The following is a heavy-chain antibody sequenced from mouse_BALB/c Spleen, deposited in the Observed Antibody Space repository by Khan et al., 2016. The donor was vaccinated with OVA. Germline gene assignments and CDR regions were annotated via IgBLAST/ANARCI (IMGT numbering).Heavy chain of an antibody. D-gene: IGHD2-2*01. CDR3: ARGYDFFAY. J-gene: IGHJ3*01. CDR2: VNPNTGGT. V-gene: IGHV1-26*01. Sequence: VQLQQSGPDLVKPGASVKISCKASGYSFTLYYMNWVRQSHGKSLEWIGRVNPNTGGTDYNQDFKGKAILTVDKSSNTAYMEFSSLTSEVSSGYYLARGYDFFAYWGQGTLVTVSA. CDR1: GYSFTLYY.